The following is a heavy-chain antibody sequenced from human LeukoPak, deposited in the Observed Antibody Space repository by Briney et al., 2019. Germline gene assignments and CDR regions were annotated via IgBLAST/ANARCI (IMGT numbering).Heavy chain of an antibody. J-gene: IGHJ6*03. CDR1: GGSITSSSYY. Sequence: PSETLSLACTVSGGSITSSSYYWGWIRQPPGKGLEWIGNVYYSGSTYYNPSLKSRVTISVDTSKNQFSLKLNSVTAADTAVYYCARGYYYMDVWGKGTTVTVSS. CDR2: VYYSGST. CDR3: ARGYYYMDV. V-gene: IGHV4-39*07.